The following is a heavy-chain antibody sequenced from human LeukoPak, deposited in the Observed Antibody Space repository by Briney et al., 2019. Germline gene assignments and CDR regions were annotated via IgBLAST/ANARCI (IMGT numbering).Heavy chain of an antibody. J-gene: IGHJ4*02. CDR3: GQSGSGSYVDY. Sequence: GGSLRLSCAASGFTFSSYWMSWVRQAPGKGLEWVANIKQDGSEKYYVDSVKGRFTISRDNAKNSLYLQMNSLRAEGTAVYYCGQSGSGSYVDYWGQGTLVTVSS. D-gene: IGHD3-10*01. CDR1: GFTFSSYW. V-gene: IGHV3-7*01. CDR2: IKQDGSEK.